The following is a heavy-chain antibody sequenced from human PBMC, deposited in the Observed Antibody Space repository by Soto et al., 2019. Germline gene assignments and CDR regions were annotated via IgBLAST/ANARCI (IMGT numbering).Heavy chain of an antibody. CDR2: IWYDGSNK. V-gene: IGHV3-33*01. CDR3: ARDSPEPPDYGDYSAFDI. Sequence: QVQLVESGGGVVQPGRSLRLSCAASGFTFSSYGMHWVRQAPGKGLEWVAVIWYDGSNKYYADSVKGQFTISRDNSKNTLYLQMNSLRAEDTAVYYCARDSPEPPDYGDYSAFDIWGQGTMVTVSS. CDR1: GFTFSSYG. J-gene: IGHJ3*02. D-gene: IGHD4-17*01.